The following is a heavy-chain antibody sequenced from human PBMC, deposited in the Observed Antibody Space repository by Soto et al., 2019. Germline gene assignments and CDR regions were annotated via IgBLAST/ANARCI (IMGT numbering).Heavy chain of an antibody. J-gene: IGHJ6*02. V-gene: IGHV3-7*01. Sequence: GGSLRLSCAASGFTFSSYWMSWVRQAPGKGLEWVANIKQDGSEKYYVDSVKGRFTISRDNAKNSLYLQMNSLRAEDTAVYYCARGAFLRITMIVVVTYGMDVWGQGTTVTVSS. CDR3: ARGAFLRITMIVVVTYGMDV. CDR1: GFTFSSYW. D-gene: IGHD3-22*01. CDR2: IKQDGSEK.